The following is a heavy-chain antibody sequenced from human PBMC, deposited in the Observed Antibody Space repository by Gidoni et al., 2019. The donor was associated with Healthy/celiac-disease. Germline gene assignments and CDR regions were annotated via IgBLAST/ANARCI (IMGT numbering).Heavy chain of an antibody. J-gene: IGHJ3*01. V-gene: IGHV1-8*03. CDR3: ARAAYCGGDCYSTTSPLDL. CDR2: MNPNSGNT. Sequence: QVQLVQSGAEVKKPGASVKVSCKASGYTFTSYDINWVRQATGQGLEWMGWMNPNSGNTGYAQKFQGRVTITRNTSISTAYMELSSLRSEDTAVYYCARAAYCGGDCYSTTSPLDLWGQGTMVTVSS. CDR1: GYTFTSYD. D-gene: IGHD2-21*02.